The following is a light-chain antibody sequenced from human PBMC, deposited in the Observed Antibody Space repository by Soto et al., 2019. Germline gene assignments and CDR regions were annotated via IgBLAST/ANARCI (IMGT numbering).Light chain of an antibody. Sequence: EIVLTQSPGTLSLSPGERATLSCRASQSFSSSYLAWYQQKPGQAPRLLIYGTSTRATGIPDRFSGSGSQTDFTLTISRLEPEEFAVYYCQQYGSLGRFGQGTRVEIK. CDR1: QSFSSSY. CDR3: QQYGSLGR. CDR2: GTS. V-gene: IGKV3-20*01. J-gene: IGKJ1*01.